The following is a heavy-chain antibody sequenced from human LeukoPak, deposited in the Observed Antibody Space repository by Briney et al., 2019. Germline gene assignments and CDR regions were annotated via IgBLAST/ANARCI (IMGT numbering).Heavy chain of an antibody. J-gene: IGHJ6*02. Sequence: GASVKVSCKASGYTFTSYAMHWVRQAPGQRLEWMGWINAGDGNTKYSQKFQGRVTMTRNTSISTAYMELSSLRSEDTAVYYCARTIPAAIPRYYYYYGMDVWGQGTTVTVSS. CDR3: ARTIPAAIPRYYYYYGMDV. CDR2: INAGDGNT. CDR1: GYTFTSYA. D-gene: IGHD2-2*02. V-gene: IGHV1-3*01.